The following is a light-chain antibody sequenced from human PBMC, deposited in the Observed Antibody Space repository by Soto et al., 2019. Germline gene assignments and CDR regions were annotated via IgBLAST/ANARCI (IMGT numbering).Light chain of an antibody. CDR1: NIDIGGYNY. CDR2: DVT. J-gene: IGLJ2*01. CDR3: SSYISSSTLVV. Sequence: QSALTQPASVSESPGQSITISCTGTNIDIGGYNYVSWYQQHPGRAPKLMIFDVTHRPSGVSNRFSGSKSGNTASLTIYGLQAEDEADYYCSSYISSSTLVVFGGGTKLTVL. V-gene: IGLV2-14*01.